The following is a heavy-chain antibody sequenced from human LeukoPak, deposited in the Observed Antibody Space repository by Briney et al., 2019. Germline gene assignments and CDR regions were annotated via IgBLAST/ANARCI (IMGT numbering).Heavy chain of an antibody. D-gene: IGHD4-17*01. CDR1: GFTFSSYS. CDR3: ARDYLYGDLPFDY. Sequence: GGSLRLSCAASGFTFSSYSMNCVRQATGKGLEWVSSISSSSSYIYYADSVKGRFTIYRDNAKNSLYLQMNSLRAEDTAVYYCARDYLYGDLPFDYWGQGTLVTVSS. V-gene: IGHV3-21*01. J-gene: IGHJ4*02. CDR2: ISSSSSYI.